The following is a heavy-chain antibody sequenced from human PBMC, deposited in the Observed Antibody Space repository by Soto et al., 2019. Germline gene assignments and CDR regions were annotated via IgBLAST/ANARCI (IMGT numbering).Heavy chain of an antibody. D-gene: IGHD2-8*01. J-gene: IGHJ5*02. CDR3: AREEWWFDA. V-gene: IGHV3-7*01. CDR1: GFTFTTYW. Sequence: GGSLRLSCAASGFTFTTYWMSWVRQAPGKGLEWVANIKYDGSEKNYVDSVKGRFTISRDNAKNSLYLQMNSLRGEDTAIYYCAREEWWFDAWGQGTLVTVSS. CDR2: IKYDGSEK.